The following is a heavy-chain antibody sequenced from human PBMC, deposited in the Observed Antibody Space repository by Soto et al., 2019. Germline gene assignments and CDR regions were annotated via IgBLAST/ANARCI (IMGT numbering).Heavy chain of an antibody. V-gene: IGHV4-39*01. CDR3: ARQGYYGSGSYYKFRWFDP. D-gene: IGHD3-10*01. CDR2: IYYSGST. Sequence: PSETLSLTCSVSGGSISSGSYYWGWIRQPPGKGLEWIASIYYSGSTYYNPSLKSRVTIFVDTSKNQFSLKLSSVTAADTALYYCARQGYYGSGSYYKFRWFDPWGQGTLVTV. J-gene: IGHJ5*02. CDR1: GGSISSGSYY.